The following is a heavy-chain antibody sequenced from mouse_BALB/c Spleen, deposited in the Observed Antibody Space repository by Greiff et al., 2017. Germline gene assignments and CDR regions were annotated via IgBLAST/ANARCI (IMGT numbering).Heavy chain of an antibody. CDR1: GFAFSSYD. V-gene: IGHV5-12-1*01. CDR3: ARHEVDDYDLYAMDY. D-gene: IGHD2-4*01. CDR2: ISSGGGST. Sequence: EVKVVESGGGLVKPGGSLKLSCAASGFAFSSYDMSWVRQTPEKRLEWVAYISSGGGSTYYPDTVKGRFTISRDNAKNTLYLQMSSLKSEDTAMYYCARHEVDDYDLYAMDYWGQGTSVTVSS. J-gene: IGHJ4*01.